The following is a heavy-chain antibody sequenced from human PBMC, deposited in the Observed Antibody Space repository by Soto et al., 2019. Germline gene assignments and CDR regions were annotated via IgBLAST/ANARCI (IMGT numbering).Heavy chain of an antibody. CDR2: IDYSGLT. V-gene: IGHV4-59*01. Sequence: QVQLQESGPGLVKPSETLSLTCTVSGGSISSYYWSWIRQPPGKGLEWIGYIDYSGLTNYNPSLKRRVTISVDTSKNQFSRKLSSVTAADTAVYYCARGNFELSELGGDYSGINWFDPWGQGTLVTVSS. CDR1: GGSISSYY. D-gene: IGHD4-17*01. CDR3: ARGNFELSELGGDYSGINWFDP. J-gene: IGHJ5*02.